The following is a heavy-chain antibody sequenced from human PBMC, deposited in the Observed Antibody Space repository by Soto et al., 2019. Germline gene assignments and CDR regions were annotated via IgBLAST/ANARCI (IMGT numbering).Heavy chain of an antibody. J-gene: IGHJ5*02. CDR3: AREIQRRYDILTGYYTGNWFDP. Sequence: QVQLQESGPGLVKPSQTLSLTCTVSGGSISSGGYYWSWIRQHPGKGLEWIGYIYYSGSTYYNPSLKSRVTISVDTSKNQFSLKLSSVTAADTAVYYCAREIQRRYDILTGYYTGNWFDPWGQGTLVTVSS. CDR1: GGSISSGGYY. CDR2: IYYSGST. V-gene: IGHV4-31*03. D-gene: IGHD3-9*01.